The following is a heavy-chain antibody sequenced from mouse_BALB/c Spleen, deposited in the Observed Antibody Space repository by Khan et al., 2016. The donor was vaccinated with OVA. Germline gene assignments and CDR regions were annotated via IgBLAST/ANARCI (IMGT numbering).Heavy chain of an antibody. CDR1: GFSLPAIG. D-gene: IGHD2-10*02. Sequence: QVQLKQSGPGLVAPSQNLSITCTVSGFSLPAIGVSWIRKPPGKGREGLGVIGGGGPPSYNSALKSRLSISKDNSKSQVFLKVNSLQTDDTAMYYCAKGVWSYYFALDYWGQGTSVTVSS. CDR2: IGGGGPP. V-gene: IGHV2-6-5*01. J-gene: IGHJ4*01. CDR3: AKGVWSYYFALDY.